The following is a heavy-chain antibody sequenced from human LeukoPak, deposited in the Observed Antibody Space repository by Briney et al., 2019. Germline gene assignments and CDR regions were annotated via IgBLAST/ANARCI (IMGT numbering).Heavy chain of an antibody. CDR1: GYTFTCYG. CDR3: ARGFPPRTYYDSSDYDFYYFDY. D-gene: IGHD3-22*01. CDR2: ISGYSGNT. V-gene: IGHV1-18*01. Sequence: ASVKVSCKASGYTFTCYGISWVRQAPGQGLEWMGWISGYSGNTKYAQKLQGRVTVTKDTSTSTAYMELRSMRSDDTAVYYCARGFPPRTYYDSSDYDFYYFDYWGQGTLVTVSS. J-gene: IGHJ4*01.